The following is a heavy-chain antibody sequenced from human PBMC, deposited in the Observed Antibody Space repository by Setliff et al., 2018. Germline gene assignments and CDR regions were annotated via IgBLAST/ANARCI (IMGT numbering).Heavy chain of an antibody. Sequence: ASVKVSCKASGYPFNNYGISWLRQTPGQGLEWMGWIGGHNDDPLFAQKFQGRVTMTRDTSTTTVYMELSSLRSEDTAVYYCARAPLESGYYYGQGHYFDYWGQGTLVTVSS. V-gene: IGHV1-18*01. D-gene: IGHD5-18*01. CDR1: GYPFNNYG. J-gene: IGHJ4*02. CDR2: IGGHNDDP. CDR3: ARAPLESGYYYGQGHYFDY.